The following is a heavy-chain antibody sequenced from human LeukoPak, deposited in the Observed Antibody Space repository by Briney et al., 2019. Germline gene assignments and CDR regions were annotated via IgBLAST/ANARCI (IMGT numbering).Heavy chain of an antibody. CDR1: GFTFSYVW. Sequence: PGGSLRLSCAASGFTFSYVWMSRVRQAPGKGLEWVGRITSTAHGGTTDYAAPVKGRFTISRDDSKDTLYLQMNSLKTEDTAVYFCSEGLDYWGQGTLVTVSS. CDR3: SEGLDY. J-gene: IGHJ4*02. V-gene: IGHV3-15*01. CDR2: ITSTAHGGTT.